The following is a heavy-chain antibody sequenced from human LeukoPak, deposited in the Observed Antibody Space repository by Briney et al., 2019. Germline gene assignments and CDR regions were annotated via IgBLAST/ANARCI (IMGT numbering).Heavy chain of an antibody. D-gene: IGHD3-22*01. CDR2: INLNSGGT. CDR3: ARGDYYDSSGYYLYYFDY. J-gene: IGHJ4*02. V-gene: IGHV1-2*02. Sequence: ASVKVSCKASGYTFTGYYMHWVRQAPGQGLEWMGWINLNSGGTNYAQKFQGRVTMTRDTSISTAYMELSRLRSDDTAVYYCARGDYYDSSGYYLYYFDYWGQGTLVTVSS. CDR1: GYTFTGYY.